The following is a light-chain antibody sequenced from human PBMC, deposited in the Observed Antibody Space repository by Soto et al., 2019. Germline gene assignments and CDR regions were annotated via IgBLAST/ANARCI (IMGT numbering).Light chain of an antibody. CDR1: QSVNSNF. CDR2: GSS. V-gene: IGKV3-20*01. Sequence: EIVLTQSPGTLSLSPGERATPSCRTSQSVNSNFLAWYQQKPGQAPRLLVYGSSTRAAGVPDRFSGSGSGTDFTLTISRLEPEDFAVYDCQQYGRSPLLYTFGQGNKLGVK. CDR3: QQYGRSPLLYT. J-gene: IGKJ2*01.